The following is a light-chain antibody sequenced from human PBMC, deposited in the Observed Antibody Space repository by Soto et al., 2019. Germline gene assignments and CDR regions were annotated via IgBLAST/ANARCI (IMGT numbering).Light chain of an antibody. J-gene: IGLJ2*01. CDR1: SSDVGGYNY. Sequence: ALTQPASVSGSPGQSITISCTGTSSDVGGYNYVSWYQQHPGKAPKLMIYDVSNRPSGVSNRFSGSKSGNTTSLTISGLQAEDEADYYCSSYTSSSTPLVFGGGTKLTVL. CDR3: SSYTSSSTPLV. V-gene: IGLV2-14*01. CDR2: DVS.